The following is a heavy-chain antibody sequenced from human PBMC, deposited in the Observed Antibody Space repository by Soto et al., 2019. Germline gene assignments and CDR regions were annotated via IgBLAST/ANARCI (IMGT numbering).Heavy chain of an antibody. Sequence: ASVEVSCKASGYTFTGYYIHWVRRAPGQGLEWMGWINPNSGGTNYAQKFQGRVTMTRDTSISTAYMELSRLRSDDTAVYYCASDEVVPPHYYYYGMDVWGQGTTVTVSS. J-gene: IGHJ6*02. CDR1: GYTFTGYY. CDR3: ASDEVVPPHYYYYGMDV. CDR2: INPNSGGT. D-gene: IGHD2-2*01. V-gene: IGHV1-2*02.